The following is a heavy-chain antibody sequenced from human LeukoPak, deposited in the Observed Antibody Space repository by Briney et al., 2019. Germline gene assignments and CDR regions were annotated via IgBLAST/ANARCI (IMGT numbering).Heavy chain of an antibody. CDR3: ARPNNGFDY. J-gene: IGHJ4*02. Sequence: GGSLRLSCAASGFTFSSYWMHWVRQAPGKGLVWVSRSNIDGSITSYADSVKGRFTISRDNAKNTLYLQMNSLRAEDTAVYYCARPNNGFDYWGQGTLVTVSS. CDR1: GFTFSSYW. CDR2: SNIDGSIT. V-gene: IGHV3-74*01. D-gene: IGHD1/OR15-1a*01.